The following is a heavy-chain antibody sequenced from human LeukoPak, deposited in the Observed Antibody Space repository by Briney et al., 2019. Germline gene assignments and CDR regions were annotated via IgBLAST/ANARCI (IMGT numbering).Heavy chain of an antibody. CDR1: GFTFSSYA. CDR2: ISYDGSNK. Sequence: GGSLRLSCAASGFTFSSYAMHWVRQAPGKGLEWVAVISYDGSNKYYADSVKGRFTISRDNSKNTLYLQMNSLRAEDTAVYYCAGLAVAVPYYGMDVWGQGTTVTVSS. D-gene: IGHD6-19*01. V-gene: IGHV3-30-3*01. CDR3: AGLAVAVPYYGMDV. J-gene: IGHJ6*02.